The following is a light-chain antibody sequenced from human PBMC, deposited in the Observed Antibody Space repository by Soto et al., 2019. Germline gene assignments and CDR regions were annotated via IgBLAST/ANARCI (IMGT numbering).Light chain of an antibody. V-gene: IGLV2-14*01. CDR3: SSYTTTSTLL. CDR1: NRDIGAYNV. Sequence: QSVLTQPASVSGSLGQSITISCTGSNRDIGAYNVVSWYQQYPDTAPKLIIYEVRNRPSGVSYRFTGSRSGNTASLTISALQADDDSTFYCSSYTTTSTLLFGGGTQLTVL. J-gene: IGLJ7*01. CDR2: EVR.